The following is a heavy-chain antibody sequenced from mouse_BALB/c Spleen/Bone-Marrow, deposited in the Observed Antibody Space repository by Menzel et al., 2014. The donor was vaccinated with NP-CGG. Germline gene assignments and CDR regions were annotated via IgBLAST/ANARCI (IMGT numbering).Heavy chain of an antibody. CDR1: GFTFSSFG. J-gene: IGHJ4*01. Sequence: EVQVVESGGGLVQPGGSRKLSCAASGFTFSSFGMHWVRQAPEKGLEWVAYISSGSSTIYYADTVKGRFTISRDNPKKTLFLQMTSLRSEDTAMYYCARSPYDYAAMDYWGQRTSVTGSS. CDR3: ARSPYDYAAMDY. CDR2: ISSGSSTI. D-gene: IGHD2-4*01. V-gene: IGHV5-17*02.